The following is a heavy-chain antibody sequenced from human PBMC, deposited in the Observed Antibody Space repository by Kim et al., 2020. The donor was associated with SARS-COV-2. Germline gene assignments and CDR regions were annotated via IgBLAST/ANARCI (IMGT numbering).Heavy chain of an antibody. CDR2: IIGIGGRT. Sequence: GGSLRLSCAASGFTFSSYAMSWVRQPQGKGRGWALVIIGIGGRTYMVAPWKGRFTISRDNPKNTLYLQRTSLRAKDTPVFYFAAGVVAAAGGSYFYGMDV. CDR1: GFTFSSYA. J-gene: IGHJ6*01. D-gene: IGHD6-13*01. V-gene: IGHV3-23*01. CDR3: AAGVVAAAGGSYFYGMDV.